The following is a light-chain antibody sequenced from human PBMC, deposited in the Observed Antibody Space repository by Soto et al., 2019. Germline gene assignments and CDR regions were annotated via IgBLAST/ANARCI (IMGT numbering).Light chain of an antibody. V-gene: IGKV1-5*01. J-gene: IGKJ1*01. CDR3: QQYNSYPT. Sequence: DIQMTQSPSTGSASVGDRVTISFRASQSISGWLAWYQRKPGKAPKLLIFDASSLESGVPSRFSGSGSGTEFTLTISGLQPDDFATYFCQQYNSYPTFGQGTKVDIK. CDR2: DAS. CDR1: QSISGW.